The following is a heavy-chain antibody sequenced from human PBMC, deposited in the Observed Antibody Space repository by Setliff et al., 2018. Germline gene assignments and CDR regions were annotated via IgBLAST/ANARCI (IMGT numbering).Heavy chain of an antibody. Sequence: SVKVSCKASGGTFSSYTISWVRRAPGQGLEWMGRIIPILGIANYAQKFQGRVTITADKSTSTAYMELSSLRSEDTAVYYCASVPTGDYVNDYWGQGTLVTVSS. CDR1: GGTFSSYT. V-gene: IGHV1-69*02. D-gene: IGHD4-17*01. CDR3: ASVPTGDYVNDY. CDR2: IIPILGIA. J-gene: IGHJ4*02.